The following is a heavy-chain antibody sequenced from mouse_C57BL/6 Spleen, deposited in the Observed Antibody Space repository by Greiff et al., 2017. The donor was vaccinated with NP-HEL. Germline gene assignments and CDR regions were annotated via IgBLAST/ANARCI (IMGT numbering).Heavy chain of an antibody. CDR1: GYTFTSYW. D-gene: IGHD2-4*01. V-gene: IGHV1-50*01. CDR3: AVYDYGDY. J-gene: IGHJ2*01. CDR2: IDPSDSYT. Sequence: VQLQQPGAELVKPGASVKLSCKASGYTFTSYWMQWVKQRPGQGLEWIGEIDPSDSYTNYNQKFKGKATLTVDTSSSTAYMQLSSLTSEDSAVYYCAVYDYGDYWGQGTTLTVSS.